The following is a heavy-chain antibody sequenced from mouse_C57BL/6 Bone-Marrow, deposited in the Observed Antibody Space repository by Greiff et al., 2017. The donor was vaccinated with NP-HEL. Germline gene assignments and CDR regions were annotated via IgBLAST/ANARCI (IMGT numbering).Heavy chain of an antibody. CDR2: ISDGGSYT. V-gene: IGHV5-4*01. J-gene: IGHJ1*03. D-gene: IGHD1-1*01. Sequence: EVHLVESGGGLVKPGGSLKLSCAASGFTFSSYAMSWVRQTPEKRLEWVATISDGGSYTYYPDNVKGRFTISRDNAKNNLYLQMSHLKSEDTAMYYCARVYYGSTWYFDVWGTGTTVTVSS. CDR3: ARVYYGSTWYFDV. CDR1: GFTFSSYA.